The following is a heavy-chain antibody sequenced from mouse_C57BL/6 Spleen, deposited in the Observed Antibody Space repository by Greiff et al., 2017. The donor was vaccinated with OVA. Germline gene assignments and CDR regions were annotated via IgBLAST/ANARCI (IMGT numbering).Heavy chain of an antibody. Sequence: QVQLQQPGAELVKPGASVKLSCKASGYTFTSYWMHWVKQRPGQGLEWIGMIHPNSGSTNYNEKFKSKATLTVDKSSSTAYMQLSSLTSEDSAVYYCARPNYGSSYSCAYWGQGTLVTVSA. V-gene: IGHV1-64*01. CDR1: GYTFTSYW. D-gene: IGHD1-1*01. CDR3: ARPNYGSSYSCAY. J-gene: IGHJ3*01. CDR2: IHPNSGST.